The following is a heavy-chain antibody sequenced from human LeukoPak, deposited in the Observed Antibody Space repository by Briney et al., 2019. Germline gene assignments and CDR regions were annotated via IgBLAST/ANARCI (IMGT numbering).Heavy chain of an antibody. CDR1: GYTFTSYY. V-gene: IGHV1-46*01. J-gene: IGHJ4*02. CDR2: INPSGGST. Sequence: GASVKVSCKASGYTFTSYYMHWVRQAPGQGPEWMGIINPSGGSTSYAQKFQGRVTMTRDTSTSTVYMELSSLRSEDTAVYYCAREGEFDCSGGSCYYFDYWGQGTLVTVSS. D-gene: IGHD2-15*01. CDR3: AREGEFDCSGGSCYYFDY.